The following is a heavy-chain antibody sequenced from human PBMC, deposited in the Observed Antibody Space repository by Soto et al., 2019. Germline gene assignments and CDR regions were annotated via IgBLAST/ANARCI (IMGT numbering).Heavy chain of an antibody. CDR1: GFTFDDYA. J-gene: IGHJ6*02. CDR2: INWNSGSI. D-gene: IGHD3-10*01. V-gene: IGHV3-9*01. Sequence: EEQLVESGGGLVQPGRSLRLSCAASGFTFDDYAMHWVRQAPGKGLEWVSGINWNSGSIGYADSEKGRFTISRDNAKTSXYXXMNSLRAEDTALYYCAKDRGSGSYAANYYYYGMDVWGQGTTVTVSS. CDR3: AKDRGSGSYAANYYYYGMDV.